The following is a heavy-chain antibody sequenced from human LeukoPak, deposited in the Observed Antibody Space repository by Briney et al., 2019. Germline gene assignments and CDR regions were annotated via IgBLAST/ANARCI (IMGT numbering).Heavy chain of an antibody. CDR3: ASLYYYDSSGYSRHGAFDN. V-gene: IGHV4-31*02. Sequence: SQSLSPTWTLSGASVGSGGYYWSWIRHQGGKGLEWVGYIYDSGSTYYNPSLKSRVTISVETSKNQFSLKLSSVTAADTAVYYCASLYYYDSSGYSRHGAFDNWGQGTMVTVSS. CDR2: IYDSGST. CDR1: GASVGSGGYY. D-gene: IGHD3-22*01. J-gene: IGHJ3*02.